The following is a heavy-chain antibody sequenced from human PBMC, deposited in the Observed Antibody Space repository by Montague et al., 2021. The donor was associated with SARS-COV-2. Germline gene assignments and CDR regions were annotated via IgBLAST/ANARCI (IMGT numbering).Heavy chain of an antibody. CDR3: ARHLRVTTVTSHMYHYAMDV. J-gene: IGHJ6*02. Sequence: SETLSLTCSVSGDSISNYSWSWIRQSPGKGLEWIGYIYYSGSTHYHPSLTSRVTISVDTSKNQVSLKLTSVTAADTAVYYCARHLRVTTVTSHMYHYAMDVWGQGTTVTVSS. V-gene: IGHV4-59*08. D-gene: IGHD4-11*01. CDR2: IYYSGST. CDR1: GDSISNYS.